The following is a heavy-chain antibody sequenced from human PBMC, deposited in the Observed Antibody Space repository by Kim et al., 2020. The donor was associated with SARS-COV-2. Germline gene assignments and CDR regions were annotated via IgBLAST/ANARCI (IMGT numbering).Heavy chain of an antibody. CDR1: GYTFTSYA. J-gene: IGHJ6*02. CDR3: AREVFGSSWYLEGYYYYGMDV. V-gene: IGHV7-4-1*02. Sequence: ASVKVSCKASGYTFTSYAMNWVRQAPGQGLEWMGWINTNTGNPTYAQGFTGRFVFSLDTSVSTAYLQISSLKAEDTAVYYCAREVFGSSWYLEGYYYYGMDVWGQGTTVTVSS. D-gene: IGHD6-13*01. CDR2: INTNTGNP.